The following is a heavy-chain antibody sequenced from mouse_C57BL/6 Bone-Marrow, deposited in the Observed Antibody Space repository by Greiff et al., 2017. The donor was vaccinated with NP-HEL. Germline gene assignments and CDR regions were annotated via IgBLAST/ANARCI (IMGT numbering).Heavy chain of an antibody. J-gene: IGHJ3*01. D-gene: IGHD2-1*01. CDR1: GYTFTSYW. CDR3: ARGYYGTWFAY. CDR2: IDTSDSYT. Sequence: QVQLQQSGAELVKPGASVKLSCKASGYTFTSYWMQGVKQRPGQGLEWIGEIDTSDSYTNYNQKFKGKATLTVDTSSSTAYMQLSSLTSEDSAVYYCARGYYGTWFAYWGQGTLVTGSA. V-gene: IGHV1-50*01.